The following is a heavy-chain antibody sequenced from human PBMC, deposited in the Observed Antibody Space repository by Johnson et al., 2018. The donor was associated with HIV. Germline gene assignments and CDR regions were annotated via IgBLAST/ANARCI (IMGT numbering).Heavy chain of an antibody. D-gene: IGHD1-26*01. Sequence: VQLVESGGGVVQPGGSLRLSCAASGFTFSSYGMHWVRQAPGKGLEWVAFIRYDGSNKYYVDSVKGRFTISRDNAKNSLYLQMNSLRAEDTAVYYCATFGGGSFHACDIWGQGTMVTVSS. V-gene: IGHV3-30*02. J-gene: IGHJ3*02. CDR2: IRYDGSNK. CDR1: GFTFSSYG. CDR3: ATFGGGSFHACDI.